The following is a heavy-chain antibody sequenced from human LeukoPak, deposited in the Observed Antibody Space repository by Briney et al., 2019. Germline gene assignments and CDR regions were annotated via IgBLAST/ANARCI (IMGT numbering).Heavy chain of an antibody. CDR1: GYTFTGYY. CDR3: ARELSISSSIGTNWFDP. J-gene: IGHJ5*02. V-gene: IGHV1-2*02. CDR2: INPNSGGT. Sequence: ASVKVSCKASGYTFTGYYMHWVRQAPGQGLEWMGWINPNSGGTNYAQKFQGRVTMTRDTSISTAYMELSRLRSDDTAVYYCARELSISSSIGTNWFDPWGQGTLVTVSS. D-gene: IGHD6-6*01.